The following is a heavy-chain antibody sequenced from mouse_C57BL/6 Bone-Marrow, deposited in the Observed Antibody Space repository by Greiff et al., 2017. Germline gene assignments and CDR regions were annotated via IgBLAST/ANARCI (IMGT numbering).Heavy chain of an antibody. V-gene: IGHV1-62-2*01. D-gene: IGHD1-1*01. CDR1: GYTFTEYT. CDR3: ARHEGFSTTVVASDYFDY. CDR2: FYPGSGSI. Sequence: VKLQESGAELVKPGASVKLSCKASGYTFTEYTIHWVKQRSGQGLEWIGWFYPGSGSIKYNEKFKDKATLTADKSSSTVYMELSRLTSEDSAVYFCARHEGFSTTVVASDYFDYWGQGTTLTVSS. J-gene: IGHJ2*01.